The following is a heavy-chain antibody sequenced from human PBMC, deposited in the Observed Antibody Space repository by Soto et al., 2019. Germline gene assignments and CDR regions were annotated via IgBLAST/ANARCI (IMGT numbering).Heavy chain of an antibody. D-gene: IGHD6-13*01. J-gene: IGHJ4*02. V-gene: IGHV4-39*01. CDR1: GGSISSSSYY. Sequence: SETLSLTCTVSGGSISSSSYYWGWIRQPPGKGLEWIGSIYYSGSTYYNPSLKSRVTISVDTSKNQFSLKLSSVTAADTAVYYCARPLSDSSSWDFDYWGQGTLVTVSS. CDR2: IYYSGST. CDR3: ARPLSDSSSWDFDY.